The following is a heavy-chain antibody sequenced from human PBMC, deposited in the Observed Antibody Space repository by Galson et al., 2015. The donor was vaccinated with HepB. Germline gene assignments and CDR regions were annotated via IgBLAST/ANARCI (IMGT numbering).Heavy chain of an antibody. Sequence: SVKVSCKASGYTFDYYVLHWLRQAPGQRLEWMGWINAGNSNTKISQKFEARVIISRDRSATTAYMELTNLRSEDTAVYYCARALGRITMERGGTPGYWGQGSLVTVSS. CDR3: ARALGRITMERGGTPGY. CDR1: GYTFDYYV. J-gene: IGHJ4*02. D-gene: IGHD3-10*01. CDR2: INAGNSNT. V-gene: IGHV1-3*01.